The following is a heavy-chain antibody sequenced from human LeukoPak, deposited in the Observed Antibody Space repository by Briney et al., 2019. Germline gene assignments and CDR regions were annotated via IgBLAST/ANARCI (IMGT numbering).Heavy chain of an antibody. D-gene: IGHD5-12*01. J-gene: IGHJ4*02. CDR2: IYHSGST. CDR1: GYSISSGYY. CDR3: ARGLIDIVATITSDY. Sequence: SETLSLTCAVSGYSISSGYYWGWIRQSPGKGLEWIGSIYHSGSTYYNPSLKSRVTISVDTSKNQFSLKLSSVTAADTAVYYCARGLIDIVATITSDYWGQGTLVTVSS. V-gene: IGHV4-38-2*01.